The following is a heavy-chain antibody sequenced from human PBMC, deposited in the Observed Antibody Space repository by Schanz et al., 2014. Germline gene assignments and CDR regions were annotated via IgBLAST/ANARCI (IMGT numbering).Heavy chain of an antibody. D-gene: IGHD5-18*01. CDR2: ISSGGTTT. J-gene: IGHJ4*02. CDR3: VRVSFADPRLYRGMDRDIDY. V-gene: IGHV3-11*04. Sequence: PGGSLRLSCAASGFIFSDYYMAWIRQAPGKGPEYVSYISSGGTTTYHSDSVKGRFTISRDSAENSLYLQMNNLRAEDTAVYYCVRVSFADPRLYRGMDRDIDYWGQGTLVTVSS. CDR1: GFIFSDYY.